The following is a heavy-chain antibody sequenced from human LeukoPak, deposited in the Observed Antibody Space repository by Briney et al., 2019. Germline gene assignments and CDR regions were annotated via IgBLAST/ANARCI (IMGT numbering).Heavy chain of an antibody. V-gene: IGHV4-34*01. CDR2: INHSGST. CDR3: ASLNYDILTGYYLYYYYGMDV. D-gene: IGHD3-9*01. Sequence: PSETLSLTCAVYGGSFSGYYWSRIRQPPGKGLEWIGEINHSGSTNYNPSLKSRVTISVDTSKNQFSLKLSSVTAADTAVYYCASLNYDILTGYYLYYYYGMDVWGQGTTVTVSS. CDR1: GGSFSGYY. J-gene: IGHJ6*02.